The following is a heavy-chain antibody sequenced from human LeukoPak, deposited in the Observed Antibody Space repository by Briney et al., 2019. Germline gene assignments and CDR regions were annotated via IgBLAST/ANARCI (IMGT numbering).Heavy chain of an antibody. CDR2: ISSSSYI. Sequence: GGSLRLSCAASGFTFNDAWMSWVRQAPGKGLEWVSSISSSSYIYYVDSVKGRFTISRDNAKNSLYLQMNSLRAEDTAVYYCASTRGFRCSSTTCYDGFDCWGQGTLVTVSS. J-gene: IGHJ4*02. D-gene: IGHD2-2*01. V-gene: IGHV3-69-1*01. CDR3: ASTRGFRCSSTTCYDGFDC. CDR1: GFTFNDAW.